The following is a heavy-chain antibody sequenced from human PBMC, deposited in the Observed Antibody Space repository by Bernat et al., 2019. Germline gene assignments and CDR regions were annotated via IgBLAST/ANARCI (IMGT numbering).Heavy chain of an antibody. CDR2: ISDRGNGA. Sequence: EVQLLESGGGLVQPGGSLRLSCVASGFTFSNYAMSWVRQVPGKGLGWVSDISDRGNGAHYADSVKGRFTISRDNSKNTLYVQMSSLRVEDTAVYYCAKGACGSTGGYNWFDPWGQGTPVTVSS. D-gene: IGHD2-2*02. CDR3: AKGACGSTGGYNWFDP. J-gene: IGHJ5*02. V-gene: IGHV3-23*01. CDR1: GFTFSNYA.